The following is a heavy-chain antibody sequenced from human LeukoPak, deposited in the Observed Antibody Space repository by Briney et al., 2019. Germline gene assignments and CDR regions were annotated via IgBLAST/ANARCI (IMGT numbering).Heavy chain of an antibody. J-gene: IGHJ3*02. V-gene: IGHV7-4-1*02. CDR3: ARVSTMIGDVGAFDI. CDR1: GYTFTSYA. CDR2: INTNTGNP. Sequence: GASVKVSCKASGYTFTSYAMNWVRQAPGQGLEWMGWINTNTGNPTYAQGFTGRFVFSLDTSVSTAYLQISSLKAEDTAVYYCARVSTMIGDVGAFDIWGQGTMVTVSS. D-gene: IGHD3-22*01.